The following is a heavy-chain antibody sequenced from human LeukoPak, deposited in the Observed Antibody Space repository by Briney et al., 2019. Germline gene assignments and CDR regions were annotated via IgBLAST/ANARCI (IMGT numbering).Heavy chain of an antibody. Sequence: PSETLSLTCTVSGGSISSYYWSWIRQPPGKGLEWIGYIYYSGSTNYNPSLKSRVTISVDTSKNQFSLKLSSVTAADTAVYYCARGNGDYRYYYYYYMDVWGKGTTVTVSS. J-gene: IGHJ6*03. CDR3: ARGNGDYRYYYYYYMDV. CDR1: GGSISSYY. V-gene: IGHV4-59*01. D-gene: IGHD4-17*01. CDR2: IYYSGST.